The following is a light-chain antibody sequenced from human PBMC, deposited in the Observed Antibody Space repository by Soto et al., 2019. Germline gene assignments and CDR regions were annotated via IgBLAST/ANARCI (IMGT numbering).Light chain of an antibody. CDR1: QSVLSSSNNKNY. Sequence: DIVMTQSPDSLAVSLGERATINCKSSQSVLSSSNNKNYLAWYQQKPGQPPKLLIYWASTRESGVPDRFSGSRSVTDFTLTISSLQAEDVALYYCQQYYSTPYTFGQGTKLEIK. CDR3: QQYYSTPYT. J-gene: IGKJ2*01. CDR2: WAS. V-gene: IGKV4-1*01.